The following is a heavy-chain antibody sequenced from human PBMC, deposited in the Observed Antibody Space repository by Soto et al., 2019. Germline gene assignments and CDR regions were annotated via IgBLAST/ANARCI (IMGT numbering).Heavy chain of an antibody. CDR3: ARERLGADSSGDYWNYMDV. Sequence: QVQLQESGPGLVKPSQTLSLTCTVSGGSISSGDYYWSWIRQPPGKGLGWIGYIHNSGRTYYNPSLRSGLIISVVTSKTQFSLKLTSVTAADEAVYYCARERLGADSSGDYWNYMDVWGQGTTVTVS. CDR2: IHNSGRT. J-gene: IGHJ6*02. V-gene: IGHV4-30-4*01. CDR1: GGSISSGDYY. D-gene: IGHD3-22*01.